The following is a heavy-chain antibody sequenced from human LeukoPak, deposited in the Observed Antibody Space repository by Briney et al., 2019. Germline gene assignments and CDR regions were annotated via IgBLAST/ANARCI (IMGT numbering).Heavy chain of an antibody. CDR1: GFTFRNYV. CDR3: AREGYYGSGSPPSLYFDY. V-gene: IGHV3-30-3*01. Sequence: GGSLRLSCPASGFTFRNYVIHWVRQAPGKGLEWVAVTPSDLNVKLYADSVKGRFTISRDNSRSTLYLQMNSLRPEYTAIYYCAREGYYGSGSPPSLYFDYWGQGTLVTVSS. J-gene: IGHJ4*02. CDR2: TPSDLNVK. D-gene: IGHD3-10*01.